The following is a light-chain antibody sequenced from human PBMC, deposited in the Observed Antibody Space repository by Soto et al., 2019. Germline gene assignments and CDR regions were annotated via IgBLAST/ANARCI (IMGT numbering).Light chain of an antibody. CDR3: SSYTTSSTYV. Sequence: QSALTQHPSVSGSPGQSVAISCTGTSSDVGNYNRVSWYQQPPGTAPRLMSYDVSNRPSGVPDRFSGSKSGNTASLTISGLQADDEADYYCSSYTTSSTYVFGTGTKLTVL. J-gene: IGLJ1*01. CDR1: SSDVGNYNR. V-gene: IGLV2-18*02. CDR2: DVS.